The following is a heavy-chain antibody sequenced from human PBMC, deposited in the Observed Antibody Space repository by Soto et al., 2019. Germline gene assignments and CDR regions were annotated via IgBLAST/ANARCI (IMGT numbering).Heavy chain of an antibody. J-gene: IGHJ4*02. D-gene: IGHD4-17*01. CDR2: IYYSGST. CDR1: GGSINNYY. V-gene: IGHV4-59*01. Sequence: SETLSLTCTVSGGSINNYYWSWIRQPPGKGLEWIGYIYYSGSTNYNPSLKSRVTISVDTSKNQFSLKLSSVTAADTAVYYCARAMALYDYGGNSHMPDYWGQGTLVTVSS. CDR3: ARAMALYDYGGNSHMPDY.